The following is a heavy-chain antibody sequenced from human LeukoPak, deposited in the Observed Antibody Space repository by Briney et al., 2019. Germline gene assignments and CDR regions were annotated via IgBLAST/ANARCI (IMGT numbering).Heavy chain of an antibody. CDR2: INPSGGST. V-gene: IGHV1-46*01. CDR3: ARDGEENDSSGYHDY. Sequence: ASVKVSCKASGYTCTSYYMHWVRQAPGQALEWMGIINPSGGSTSYAQKFQGRVTMTRDTSTSTVYMELSSLRSEDTAVYYCARDGEENDSSGYHDYWGQGTLVTVSS. J-gene: IGHJ4*02. D-gene: IGHD3-22*01. CDR1: GYTCTSYY.